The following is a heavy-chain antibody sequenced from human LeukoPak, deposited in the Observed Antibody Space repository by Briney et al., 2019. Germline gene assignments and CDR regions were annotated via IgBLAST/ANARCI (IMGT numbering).Heavy chain of an antibody. V-gene: IGHV1-2*02. D-gene: IGHD3-10*01. CDR2: INPNSGGT. J-gene: IGHJ5*02. Sequence: ASVKVSRKASGYIFTGYYMHWVRQAPGQGLEWMAWINPNSGGTNYAQKFQGRVTMTRDTSISTAYMELSRLRSDDTAVYYCARGADMVRGVRSWFDPWGQGTLVTVSS. CDR3: ARGADMVRGVRSWFDP. CDR1: GYIFTGYY.